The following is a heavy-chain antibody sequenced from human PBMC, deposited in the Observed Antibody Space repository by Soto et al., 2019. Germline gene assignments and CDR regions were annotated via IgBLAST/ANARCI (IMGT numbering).Heavy chain of an antibody. Sequence: SETLSLTCTVSGGSIISGGYYWSRISKHPGKGLEWIGYIYYSGSTYYNPSLKSRVTISVDTSKNQFSLKLSSVTAADTAVYYCARVYRPIVGYNWFDPWGQGTLVTVSS. J-gene: IGHJ5*02. V-gene: IGHV4-31*03. CDR2: IYYSGST. D-gene: IGHD1-26*01. CDR3: ARVYRPIVGYNWFDP. CDR1: GGSIISGGYY.